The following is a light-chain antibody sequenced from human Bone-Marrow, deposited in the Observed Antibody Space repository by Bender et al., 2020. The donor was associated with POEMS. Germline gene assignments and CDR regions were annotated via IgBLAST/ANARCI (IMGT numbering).Light chain of an antibody. CDR1: NLGDKD. V-gene: IGLV3-1*01. J-gene: IGLJ1*01. Sequence: SYDLSQPPSVSVSPGQTASITCSGHNLGDKDVSWYQQKPGQTPVVVIYENRKRPSGIPERVSGSNSGNTATLTISETQAIDEADYYCQAWDNKIAVFGTGTKVTVL. CDR3: QAWDNKIAV. CDR2: ENR.